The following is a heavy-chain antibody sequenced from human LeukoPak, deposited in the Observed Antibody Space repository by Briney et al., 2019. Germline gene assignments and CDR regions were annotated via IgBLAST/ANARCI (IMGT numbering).Heavy chain of an antibody. Sequence: KSSETLSLTCTVSGGSISSGGYYWSWIRQHPGKGLEWIGYIYYSGSTYYNPSLKSRVTISVDTSKNQFSLKLSSVTAADTAVYYCARHMAMHPKDYGMDAWGQGTTVTVAS. D-gene: IGHD2-21*01. CDR2: IYYSGST. CDR1: GGSISSGGYY. CDR3: ARHMAMHPKDYGMDA. J-gene: IGHJ6*02. V-gene: IGHV4-31*03.